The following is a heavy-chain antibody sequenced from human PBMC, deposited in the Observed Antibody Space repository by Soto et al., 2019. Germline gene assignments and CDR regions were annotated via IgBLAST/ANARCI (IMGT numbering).Heavy chain of an antibody. Sequence: QVQLMQSGAEVTKPGASVKVSCKTSGYTFTTYGLSWVRQAPGQGLEWMGWIVADSGNTIYAQKFQGRVTMYTDTSTNTAYLELRSLTSDDSALYYCARVAGYVSGSRRFDHWGQGTLVTVSS. CDR2: IVADSGNT. CDR1: GYTFTTYG. J-gene: IGHJ4*02. CDR3: ARVAGYVSGSRRFDH. V-gene: IGHV1-18*01. D-gene: IGHD3-10*01.